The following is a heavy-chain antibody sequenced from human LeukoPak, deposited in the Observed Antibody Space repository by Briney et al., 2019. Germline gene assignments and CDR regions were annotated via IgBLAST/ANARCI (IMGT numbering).Heavy chain of an antibody. CDR1: GFTFSSYE. J-gene: IGHJ5*02. V-gene: IGHV3-48*03. D-gene: IGHD6-25*01. CDR2: IGSSGTTI. CDR3: ARAVYSSAHGPA. Sequence: GGSLRLSCAASGFTFSSYEMNWVRQAPGKGLEWVSYIGSSGTTIYYADSVKGRFTMSRDDAKNSLYQQMNSLRAEDSAVYYCARAVYSSAHGPAWGQGTLVIVSS.